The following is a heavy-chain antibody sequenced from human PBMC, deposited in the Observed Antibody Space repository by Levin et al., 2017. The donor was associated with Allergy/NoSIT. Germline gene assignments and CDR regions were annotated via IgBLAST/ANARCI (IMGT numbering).Heavy chain of an antibody. Sequence: PGGSLRLSCAVSGFTFDDYAMHWVRQAPGKGLEWVSHITWNSGNIGYADSVKGRFTVSRDNAKNSLYLQMNSLRAEDTALYYCAKDRQGDYYYGMDVWGQGTTVTVSS. CDR1: GFTFDDYA. V-gene: IGHV3-9*01. CDR3: AKDRQGDYYYGMDV. J-gene: IGHJ6*02. CDR2: ITWNSGNI. D-gene: IGHD3-16*01.